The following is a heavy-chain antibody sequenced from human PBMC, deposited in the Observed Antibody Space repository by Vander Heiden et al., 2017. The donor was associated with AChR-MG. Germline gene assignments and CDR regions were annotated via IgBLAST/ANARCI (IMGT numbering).Heavy chain of an antibody. D-gene: IGHD2-2*01. CDR1: GFPFDDYA. V-gene: IGHV3-9*01. CDR3: ASLGGYCSSTSCYQDAFDI. CDR2: ISWNSGSI. Sequence: EVQLVESGGGLVQPGRSLRLSCAASGFPFDDYAMHWVRQAPGKGLEWVSGISWNSGSIGYADSVKGRFTISRDNAKNSLYLQMNSLRAEDTALYYCASLGGYCSSTSCYQDAFDIWGQGTMVTVSS. J-gene: IGHJ3*02.